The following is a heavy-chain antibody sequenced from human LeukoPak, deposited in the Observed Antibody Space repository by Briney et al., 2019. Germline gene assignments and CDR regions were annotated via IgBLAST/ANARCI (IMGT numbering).Heavy chain of an antibody. J-gene: IGHJ4*02. Sequence: GGSLRLSCAASGFTFSNAWMSWVRQAPGKGLEWVGRIKSKTDGGTTDYAAPVKGRFTISRDDSKNTLYLQMNSLRPEDTAVYYCAKGYNYAYEYWGQGTLVTVSS. CDR3: AKGYNYAYEY. CDR2: IKSKTDGGTT. D-gene: IGHD5-18*01. V-gene: IGHV3-15*01. CDR1: GFTFSNAW.